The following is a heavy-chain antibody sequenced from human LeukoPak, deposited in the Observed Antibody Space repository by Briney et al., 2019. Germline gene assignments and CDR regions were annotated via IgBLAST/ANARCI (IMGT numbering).Heavy chain of an antibody. CDR2: IDSGGST. D-gene: IGHD3-3*01. J-gene: IGHJ4*02. CDR3: ARAFKYYEFDY. Sequence: GGSLRLSCAASGFTVSSNYMSWVRQAPGKGLEWVSVIDSGGSTYYADSVKGRFTISRDNSKNTLYLQMNSLRAEDTAVYYCARAFKYYEFDYWGQGTLVTVSS. V-gene: IGHV3-53*01. CDR1: GFTVSSNY.